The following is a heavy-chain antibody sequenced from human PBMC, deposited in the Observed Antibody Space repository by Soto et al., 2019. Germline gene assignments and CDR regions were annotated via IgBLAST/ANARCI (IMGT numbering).Heavy chain of an antibody. CDR1: GYTFTNNV. D-gene: IGHD5-18*01. CDR3: AREVPYGYSRFDY. Sequence: QVHLVQSWAEVKKPGASVKVSCRPSGYTFTNNVIHWVRQAPGQRLEWIGWVNAGNDNTKWSREFQGRLTLTKDTSATTAYMELSSLTPEDTAIYFCAREVPYGYSRFDYWGQGTLVTVSS. CDR2: VNAGNDNT. J-gene: IGHJ4*02. V-gene: IGHV1-3*01.